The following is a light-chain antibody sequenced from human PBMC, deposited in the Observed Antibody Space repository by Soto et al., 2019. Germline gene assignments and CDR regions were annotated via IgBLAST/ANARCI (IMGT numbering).Light chain of an antibody. Sequence: IGLSQSPSTLSLSPGERATHSCRASQSVSSYLAWYQQKPGQAPRLLIYAASSRATGIPDRFSGGGSGTDFTLTISRLEPEDFAVYYCQQYGSSITFGQGTRLEI. J-gene: IGKJ5*01. CDR2: AAS. CDR1: QSVSSY. V-gene: IGKV3-20*01. CDR3: QQYGSSIT.